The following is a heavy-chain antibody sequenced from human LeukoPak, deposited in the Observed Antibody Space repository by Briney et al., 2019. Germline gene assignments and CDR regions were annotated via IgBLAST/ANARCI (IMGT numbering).Heavy chain of an antibody. V-gene: IGHV3-33*08. Sequence: PGGSLRLSCAASGFTFSSYAMSWVRQAPGKGLEWVAVIWYDGSNKYYADSVKGRFTISRDNSKNTLYLQMNSLRAEDTAVYYCAAKSPVDGAFDIWGQGTMVTVSS. CDR2: IWYDGSNK. D-gene: IGHD2-15*01. J-gene: IGHJ3*02. CDR3: AAKSPVDGAFDI. CDR1: GFTFSSYA.